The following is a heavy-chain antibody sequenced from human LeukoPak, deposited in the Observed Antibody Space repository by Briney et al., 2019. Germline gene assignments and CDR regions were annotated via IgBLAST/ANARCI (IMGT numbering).Heavy chain of an antibody. CDR1: GYTFSSYT. CDR3: ARDRGAYCGGDCYLGFDY. CDR2: IAGSSGYI. V-gene: IGHV3-21*01. D-gene: IGHD2-21*02. Sequence: GGSLRLSCAASGYTFSSYTMNWVRQAPGKGLEWVSSIAGSSGYISYADSVKGRFTISRDNAKKSLYLQMTSLTAEDTAVYYCARDRGAYCGGDCYLGFDYWGRGTLVTVSS. J-gene: IGHJ4*01.